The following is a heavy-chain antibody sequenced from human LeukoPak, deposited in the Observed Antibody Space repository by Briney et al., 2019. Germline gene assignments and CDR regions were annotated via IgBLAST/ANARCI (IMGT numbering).Heavy chain of an antibody. CDR2: IWYDGSNK. V-gene: IGHV3-33*01. CDR3: ARENTAMAFDY. J-gene: IGHJ4*02. CDR1: GFTFSSYG. Sequence: GRSLRRSCAASGFTFSSYGMHWVRQAPGKGLEWVAVIWYDGSNKYYADSVKGRFTISRDNSKNTLYLQMNSLRAEDTAVYYCARENTAMAFDYWGQGTLVTVSS. D-gene: IGHD5-18*01.